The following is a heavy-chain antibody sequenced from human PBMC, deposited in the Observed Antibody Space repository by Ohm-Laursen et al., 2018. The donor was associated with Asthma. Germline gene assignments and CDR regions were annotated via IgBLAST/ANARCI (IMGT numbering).Heavy chain of an antibody. Sequence: SLRLSCTASGFTFSSYGMHWVRQAPGKGLEWVAVISYDGSNKYYADSVKGRFTISRDNSKNTLYLQMNSLRAEDTAVYYCARPMAVAGLFDYWGQGTLVTVSS. CDR1: GFTFSSYG. CDR3: ARPMAVAGLFDY. J-gene: IGHJ4*02. V-gene: IGHV3-30*03. CDR2: ISYDGSNK. D-gene: IGHD6-19*01.